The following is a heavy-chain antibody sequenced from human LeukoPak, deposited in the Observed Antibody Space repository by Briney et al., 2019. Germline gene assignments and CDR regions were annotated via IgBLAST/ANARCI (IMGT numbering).Heavy chain of an antibody. V-gene: IGHV4-61*01. CDR2: ISDRGST. J-gene: IGHJ4*02. Sequence: PLETLSLTCTVSGGSVSSGSYHWSWIRQPPGKGLEWIGYISDRGSTNYNPSLKSRVTMSVDTSKNQFSLKLSSVTAADTAVYYCARGGDYWGQGTLVTVSS. D-gene: IGHD5-12*01. CDR3: ARGGDY. CDR1: GGSVSSGSYH.